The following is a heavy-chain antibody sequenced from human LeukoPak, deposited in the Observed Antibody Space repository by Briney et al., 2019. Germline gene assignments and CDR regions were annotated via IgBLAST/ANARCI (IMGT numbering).Heavy chain of an antibody. CDR2: ISNGGSTV. Sequence: PGGSLRLSCEASGFTFSDNYMSWIRQAPGKGLEWVSYISNGGSTVYHADSVQGRFTISRDNAKKSMYLQMNSLRDEDTAVYFCARTMGNWSGQSAFFDYWGQGTLVTVSS. J-gene: IGHJ4*02. D-gene: IGHD1-1*01. CDR1: GFTFSDNY. V-gene: IGHV3-11*01. CDR3: ARTMGNWSGQSAFFDY.